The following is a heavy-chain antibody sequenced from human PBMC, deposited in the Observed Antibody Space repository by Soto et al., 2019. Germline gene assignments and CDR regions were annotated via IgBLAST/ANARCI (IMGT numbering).Heavy chain of an antibody. CDR3: ARTVGQYYDFWSGYYIDY. J-gene: IGHJ4*02. CDR1: GFSLSTSGMC. V-gene: IGHV2-70*01. D-gene: IGHD3-3*01. Sequence: SGPTLVNPTQTLTLTCTFSGFSLSTSGMCVSWIRQPPGKALEWLALIDWDDDKYYSTSLKTRLTISKDISKNQVVLTMTNMDPMDTATYYCARTVGQYYDFWSGYYIDYWGQGTLVTVSS. CDR2: IDWDDDK.